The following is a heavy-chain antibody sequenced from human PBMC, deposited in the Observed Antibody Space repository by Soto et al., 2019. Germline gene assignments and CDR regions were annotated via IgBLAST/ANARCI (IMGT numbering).Heavy chain of an antibody. CDR2: ISCDGSST. D-gene: IGHD3-9*01. J-gene: IGHJ4*02. CDR1: GFTFSSYA. V-gene: IGHV3-23*01. CDR3: AKGWEFDRPNYNFDY. Sequence: PGGSLRLSCAASGFTFSSYAMSWIRQAPGKGLEWVSAISCDGSSTYFADSGKGRFTISRDNSKNTLYLQMNSLRAEDTAVYYCAKGWEFDRPNYNFDYWGQGAQVTLSS.